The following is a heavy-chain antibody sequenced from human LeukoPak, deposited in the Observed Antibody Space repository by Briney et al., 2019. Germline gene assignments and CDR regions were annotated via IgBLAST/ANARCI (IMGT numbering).Heavy chain of an antibody. V-gene: IGHV3-23*01. J-gene: IGHJ1*01. Sequence: GGSLRLSCAASGFTFSSYWMTWIRQAPGKGLEWVSAISGSGGSTYYADSVKGRFTISRDNSKNTLYLQMNSLRAEDTAVYYCAKDSSSWFGTPTWYFQHWGQGTLVTVSS. D-gene: IGHD6-13*01. CDR2: ISGSGGST. CDR3: AKDSSSWFGTPTWYFQH. CDR1: GFTFSSYW.